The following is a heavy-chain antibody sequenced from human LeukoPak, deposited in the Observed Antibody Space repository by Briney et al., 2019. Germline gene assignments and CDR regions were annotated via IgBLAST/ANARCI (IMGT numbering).Heavy chain of an antibody. J-gene: IGHJ4*02. Sequence: GGSLRLSCAASGFSFDDYGLTWVRQAPGKGLEWVSGINWNGDSTDYADSVKGRFTISRDNAKNSLYLQMDSLRAEDTALYYCARDLRVVITGSFDSWGQGTLVTVSS. CDR1: GFSFDDYG. D-gene: IGHD3-22*01. CDR2: INWNGDST. V-gene: IGHV3-20*04. CDR3: ARDLRVVITGSFDS.